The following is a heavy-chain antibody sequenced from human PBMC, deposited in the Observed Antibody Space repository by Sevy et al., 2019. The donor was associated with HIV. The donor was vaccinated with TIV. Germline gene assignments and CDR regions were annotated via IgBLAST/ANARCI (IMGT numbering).Heavy chain of an antibody. CDR3: ARVVTGGGRYGMDV. CDR1: GFTFSSYA. CDR2: ISYDGSSK. J-gene: IGHJ6*02. D-gene: IGHD3-16*01. Sequence: GGSLRLSCAASGFTFSSYAMHWVRQAPGKGLEWVAVISYDGSSKYYAYSVKGRFTISRDNSKNTLYLQMNSLRAEDTAVYYCARVVTGGGRYGMDVWGQGTTVTVSS. V-gene: IGHV3-30*04.